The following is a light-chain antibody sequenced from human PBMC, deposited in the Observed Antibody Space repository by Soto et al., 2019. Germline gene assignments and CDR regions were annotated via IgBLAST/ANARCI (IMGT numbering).Light chain of an antibody. J-gene: IGKJ1*01. Sequence: EIVMTQSPATLSVSPGERATLSCRASQSVSSRLAWYQQKPGQAPRALIYGASTRATGIPARFSGSGAGTECTLTISSLQSEDFAVYYCQHYNDWPPTWTFGQGTRVEIK. CDR3: QHYNDWPPTWT. CDR1: QSVSSR. V-gene: IGKV3-15*01. CDR2: GAS.